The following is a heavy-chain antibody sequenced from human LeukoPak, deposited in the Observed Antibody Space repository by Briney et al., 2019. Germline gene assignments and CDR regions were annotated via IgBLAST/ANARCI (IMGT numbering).Heavy chain of an antibody. V-gene: IGHV4-34*01. CDR2: INHSGST. CDR3: ARHWTYYDYVWVSYRPYYFDY. J-gene: IGHJ4*02. Sequence: SETLSLTCAVYGGSFSGYYWSWLRQPPGKGLEWIGEINHSGSTNYNPSLKSRVTISVDTSKNQFSLKLSSVTAADTAVYYCARHWTYYDYVWVSYRPYYFDYWGQGTLVTVSS. CDR1: GGSFSGYY. D-gene: IGHD3-16*02.